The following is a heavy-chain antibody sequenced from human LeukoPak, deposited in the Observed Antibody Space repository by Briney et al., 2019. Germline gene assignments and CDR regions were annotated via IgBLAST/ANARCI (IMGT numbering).Heavy chain of an antibody. J-gene: IGHJ6*02. CDR3: AKAPRAAAGTYNGMDV. CDR2: INPNSGGT. CDR1: GYTFTGYY. Sequence: KPGASVKVSCKASGYTFTGYYMHWVRQAPGQGLEWMGWINPNSGGTNYAQKFQGRVTMTRDTSISTAYMELSRLRSDDTAVYYCAKAPRAAAGTYNGMDVWGQGTTVTVSS. V-gene: IGHV1-2*02. D-gene: IGHD6-13*01.